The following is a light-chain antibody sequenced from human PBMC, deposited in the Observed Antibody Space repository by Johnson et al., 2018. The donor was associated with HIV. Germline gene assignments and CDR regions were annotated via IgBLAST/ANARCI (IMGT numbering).Light chain of an antibody. Sequence: QPVLTQPPSVSAAPGQKVTISCSGSSSNIVNNYVSWYQQLPGTAPKLLIYDNNKRPSGIPDRFSGSKSGTSATLGITGLQTGDEADYYCGTWDSSLSVLYVFGTGTKVTVL. J-gene: IGLJ1*01. CDR1: SSNIVNNY. CDR2: DNN. CDR3: GTWDSSLSVLYV. V-gene: IGLV1-51*01.